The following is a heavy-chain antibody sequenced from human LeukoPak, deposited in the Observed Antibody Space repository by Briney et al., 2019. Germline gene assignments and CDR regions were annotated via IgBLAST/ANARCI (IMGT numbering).Heavy chain of an antibody. CDR3: ASKPMAELDY. CDR2: IGGGGVST. J-gene: IGHJ4*02. V-gene: IGHV3-23*01. D-gene: IGHD5-24*01. Sequence: GGSLRLSCAASGFTFSSYAMSWVRQAPGKGLEWVSAIGGGGVSTHYADSVKGRFTISRDNSKNTLYLQTNSLRAEDTAIYFCASKPMAELDYWGQGTLVTVSS. CDR1: GFTFSSYA.